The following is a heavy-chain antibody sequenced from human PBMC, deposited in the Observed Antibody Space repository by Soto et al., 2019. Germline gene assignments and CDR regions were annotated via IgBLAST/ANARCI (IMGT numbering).Heavy chain of an antibody. J-gene: IGHJ4*02. Sequence: QLQLQESGPGLVKPSETLSLTCTVSGGSISSSSYYWGWIRQPPGKGLEWIGSIYYSGSTYYNPSLKSRVTISVDTPKNQFSLKLSSVTAADTAVYYGARHQKLRYFDYWGQGTLVTVSS. D-gene: IGHD3-9*01. V-gene: IGHV4-39*01. CDR1: GGSISSSSYY. CDR3: ARHQKLRYFDY. CDR2: IYYSGST.